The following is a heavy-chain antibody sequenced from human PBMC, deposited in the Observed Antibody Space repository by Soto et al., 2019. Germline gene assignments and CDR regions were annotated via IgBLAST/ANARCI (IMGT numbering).Heavy chain of an antibody. CDR1: GYTFTSYG. CDR2: ISAYNGNT. CDR3: TRDLHGDPHS. J-gene: IGHJ4*02. V-gene: IGHV1-18*01. Sequence: QVQLVQSGAEVKKPGASVKVSCKASGYTFTSYGISWVRQAPGQGLEWMGWISAYNGNTNYAQKLQVRVTMTTATSTSPASMELRRPRSDDTAVYYSTRDLHGDPHSWGQGPVVTVSS.